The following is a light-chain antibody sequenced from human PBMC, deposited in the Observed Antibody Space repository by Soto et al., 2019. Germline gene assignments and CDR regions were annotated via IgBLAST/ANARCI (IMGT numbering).Light chain of an antibody. CDR3: LQDYNYPRP. Sequence: AIQMTQSPSSLSASVGDRVTVTCRASQGIRNDLGWYQQKPGRAPKLLIYAASSLQSGVPSRFSGSGSGTDFTLTISSLQPEDFATYYCLQDYNYPRPFGQGTKVEIK. J-gene: IGKJ1*01. CDR2: AAS. V-gene: IGKV1-6*01. CDR1: QGIRND.